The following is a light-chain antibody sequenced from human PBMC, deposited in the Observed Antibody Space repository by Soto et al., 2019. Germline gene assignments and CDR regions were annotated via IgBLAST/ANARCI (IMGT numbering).Light chain of an antibody. CDR2: GNS. J-gene: IGLJ2*01. Sequence: QSVLTQPPSVSGAPGQRVTISCTGSSSNIGAGYDVHWYQQLPGTAPKLLIYGNSNRPSGVPDRFSGSKSGTSASLAITGLQAEDEAVYYCQSYDSSLSGGVFGGGTQLTVL. CDR3: QSYDSSLSGGV. V-gene: IGLV1-40*01. CDR1: SSNIGAGYD.